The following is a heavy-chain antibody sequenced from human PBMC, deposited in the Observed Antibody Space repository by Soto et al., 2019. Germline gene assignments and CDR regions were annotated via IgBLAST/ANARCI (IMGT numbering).Heavy chain of an antibody. CDR3: AREITGDWHFDL. J-gene: IGHJ2*01. Sequence: QVQLQESGPGLVKPSQTLSLTCTVSGGSINTGGFYWNWIRQHPGKGLEWIGYIYYTGTTYYTPSLRSRLTITADTSKNQFSLKLSSVTAADTAVYYCAREITGDWHFDLWGRGALVTVSS. D-gene: IGHD7-27*01. CDR1: GGSINTGGFY. V-gene: IGHV4-31*03. CDR2: IYYTGTT.